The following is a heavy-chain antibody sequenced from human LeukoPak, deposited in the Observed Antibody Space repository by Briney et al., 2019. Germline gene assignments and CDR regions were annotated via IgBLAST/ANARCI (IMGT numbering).Heavy chain of an antibody. D-gene: IGHD5-18*01. Sequence: PGGSLRLSCTGSGFTFCIYSMNWVRQAPGKGLEGVSYIISSGSTIYYADSVKGRFTISRDNAKNSLYLQMSSVRDEDTAVYYCARDSEVDTGMAHFDYWGQGTLVTVSS. V-gene: IGHV3-48*02. CDR1: GFTFCIYS. CDR2: IISSGSTI. J-gene: IGHJ4*02. CDR3: ARDSEVDTGMAHFDY.